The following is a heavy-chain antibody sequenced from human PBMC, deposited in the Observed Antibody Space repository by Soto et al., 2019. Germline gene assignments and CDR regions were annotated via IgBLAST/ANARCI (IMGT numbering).Heavy chain of an antibody. CDR3: AKDRYDSSGYPDAFDI. Sequence: GGSLRLSCAASGFTFSSYGMHWVRQAPGKGLEWVAVISYDGSNKYYADSVKGRFTISRDNSKNTLYLQMNSLRAEDTAVYYCAKDRYDSSGYPDAFDIWGQGTMVTVSS. CDR2: ISYDGSNK. CDR1: GFTFSSYG. V-gene: IGHV3-30*18. D-gene: IGHD3-22*01. J-gene: IGHJ3*02.